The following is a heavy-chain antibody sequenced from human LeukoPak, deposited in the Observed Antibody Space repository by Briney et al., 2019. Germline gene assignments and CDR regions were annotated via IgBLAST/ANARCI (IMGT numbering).Heavy chain of an antibody. J-gene: IGHJ2*01. Sequence: PSETLSLTCTVSGGSISSYYWSWIWQPPGKGLEWIGYIYYSGSTNYNPSLKSRVTISVDTSKNQFSLKLSSVTAADTAVYYCAREGSSSWYNWYFDLWGRGTLVTVSS. CDR3: AREGSSSWYNWYFDL. CDR2: IYYSGST. V-gene: IGHV4-59*12. D-gene: IGHD6-13*01. CDR1: GGSISSYY.